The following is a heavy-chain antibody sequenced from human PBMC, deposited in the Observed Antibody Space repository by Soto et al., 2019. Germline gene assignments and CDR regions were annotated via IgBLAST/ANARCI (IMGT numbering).Heavy chain of an antibody. Sequence: QITLKESGPTLVKPTQTLTLTCTFSGFSLSTSGVGVGWIRQPPGKALEWLALIYWDDDKRYSPSLKSRLTITKDTSKNQVVLTMTNMDPVDTATYYCAHLYDHCSSTSCYAEFLDYWGQGTLVTVSS. V-gene: IGHV2-5*02. J-gene: IGHJ4*02. CDR2: IYWDDDK. D-gene: IGHD2-2*01. CDR1: GFSLSTSGVG. CDR3: AHLYDHCSSTSCYAEFLDY.